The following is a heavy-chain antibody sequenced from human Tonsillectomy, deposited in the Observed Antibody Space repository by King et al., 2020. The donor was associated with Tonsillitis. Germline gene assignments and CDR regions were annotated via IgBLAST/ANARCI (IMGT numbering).Heavy chain of an antibody. V-gene: IGHV3-49*03. CDR1: GFTFGDYA. CDR2: IRSKTYGGTT. CDR3: TRDRYYYDGSGSFLY. J-gene: IGHJ4*02. D-gene: IGHD3-22*01. Sequence: VQLVESGGGLVQPGRSLRLSCTASGFTFGDYAMSWFRQAPGKGLGWVGFIRSKTYGGTTEYAASVKGRFTISRDDSKSIAYLQMNSLKTEDTAVYYCTRDRYYYDGSGSFLYWGQGTLVTVSS.